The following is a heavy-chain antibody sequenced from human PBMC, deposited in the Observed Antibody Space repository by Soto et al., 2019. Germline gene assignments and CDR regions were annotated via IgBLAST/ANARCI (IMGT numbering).Heavy chain of an antibody. CDR1: GDSFNDYY. CDR2: INPNGGVT. V-gene: IGHV1-2*04. Sequence: QVQLVQSGAEVSKPGAAVTVSCRSSGDSFNDYYIHWLRQAPGQGFEWMGWINPNGGVTKYAQKFQGWVSMTRDTSIRTVYMQLSRLRSDDTAVYYCARESGGATATLDYYYFYMDVWGTGTTVNVPS. J-gene: IGHJ6*03. D-gene: IGHD5-12*01. CDR3: ARESGGATATLDYYYFYMDV.